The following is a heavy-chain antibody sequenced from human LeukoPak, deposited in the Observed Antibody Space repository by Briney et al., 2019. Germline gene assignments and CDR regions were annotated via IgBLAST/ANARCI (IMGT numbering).Heavy chain of an antibody. J-gene: IGHJ3*02. V-gene: IGHV3-23*01. Sequence: PGGSLRLSCAASGFTFSSYAMSWVRQAPGKGLEWVSAISGSGGSTYYADSVKGRFTISRDNAKNTLYLQMDSLRAEDTAVYYCASSYYDSSGYYYGYHDAFDIWGQGTMVTVSS. D-gene: IGHD3-22*01. CDR2: ISGSGGST. CDR3: ASSYYDSSGYYYGYHDAFDI. CDR1: GFTFSSYA.